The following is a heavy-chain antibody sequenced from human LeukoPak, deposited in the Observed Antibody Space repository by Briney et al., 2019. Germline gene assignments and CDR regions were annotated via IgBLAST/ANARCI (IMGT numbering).Heavy chain of an antibody. CDR2: ISYDGSNK. CDR3: ARDKSWPRYYYDSSGYDY. J-gene: IGHJ4*02. Sequence: GGSLRLSCAASGFTFSSHAMHWVRQAPGKGLEWVAVISYDGSNKYYADSVKGRFTISRDNSKNTLYLQMNSLRAEDTAVYYCARDKSWPRYYYDSSGYDYWGQGTLVTVSS. CDR1: GFTFSSHA. D-gene: IGHD3-22*01. V-gene: IGHV3-30-3*01.